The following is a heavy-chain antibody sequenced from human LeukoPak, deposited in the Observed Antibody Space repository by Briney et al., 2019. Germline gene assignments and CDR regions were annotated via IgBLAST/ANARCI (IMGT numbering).Heavy chain of an antibody. CDR2: ISAYNGNT. J-gene: IGHJ6*03. CDR1: GYTFTSYG. Sequence: ASVKVSCKASGYTFTSYGISWVRQAPGQGREGKGWISAYNGNTNYAKKLQGRVTMTTDTSTSTAYMELRSLRSDDTAVYYCARAGDIYYYYYYMDVWGKGTTVTVSS. D-gene: IGHD2-21*02. CDR3: ARAGDIYYYYYYMDV. V-gene: IGHV1-18*01.